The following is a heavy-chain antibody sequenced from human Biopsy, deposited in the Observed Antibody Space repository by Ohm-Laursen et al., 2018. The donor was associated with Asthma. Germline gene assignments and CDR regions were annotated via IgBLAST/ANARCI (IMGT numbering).Heavy chain of an antibody. V-gene: IGHV1-18*04. Sequence: ASVKVSCKASGYTFRSYGVSWVRQAPAQGLVWMGWISPFTGDTHFGQKFQGRVTMTTDISTDTAYMELRNLRSDDTAVYYCARHPYNFGGFDYWGQGSLVLVSS. CDR3: ARHPYNFGGFDY. J-gene: IGHJ4*02. D-gene: IGHD5-24*01. CDR2: ISPFTGDT. CDR1: GYTFRSYG.